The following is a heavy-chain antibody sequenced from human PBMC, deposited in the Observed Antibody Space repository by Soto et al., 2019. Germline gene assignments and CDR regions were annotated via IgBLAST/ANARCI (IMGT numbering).Heavy chain of an antibody. D-gene: IGHD2-8*01. Sequence: GRALRLSCAASGFTFSDYYMSWIRQAPGKGLEWVSYISSSGSTIYYADSVKGRFTISRDNAKNSLYLQMNSLRAEDTAVYYCARDQRNVGMDVWGQGTTVTVSS. CDR2: ISSSGSTI. J-gene: IGHJ6*02. V-gene: IGHV3-11*01. CDR1: GFTFSDYY. CDR3: ARDQRNVGMDV.